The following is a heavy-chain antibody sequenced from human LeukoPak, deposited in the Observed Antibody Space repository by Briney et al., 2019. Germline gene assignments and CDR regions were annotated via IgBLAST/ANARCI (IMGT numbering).Heavy chain of an antibody. CDR1: GFTVSSYS. CDR3: ARSGVGLRFLEWLLYRGGIDY. V-gene: IGHV3-21*01. Sequence: GGSLRLSCAASGFTVSSYSMTWVRQAPGKGLEWVSSSSSSSSYIYYADSVKGRFTISRDNAKNSLYLQMNSLRAEDTAVYYCARSGVGLRFLEWLLYRGGIDYWGQGTLVTVSS. CDR2: SSSSSSYI. J-gene: IGHJ4*02. D-gene: IGHD3-3*01.